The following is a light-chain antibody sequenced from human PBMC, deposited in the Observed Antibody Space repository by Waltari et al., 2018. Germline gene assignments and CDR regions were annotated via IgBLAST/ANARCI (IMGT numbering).Light chain of an antibody. V-gene: IGLV2-23*02. CDR1: SSDIGRYDI. CDR3: CSYAGNYIWV. Sequence: QSALTQPASVSGSPGQSVTISCTGASSDIGRYDIVSWYQQHPGNAPKLIICDVSKRPSGVSDRFSGSKSGDTDSLTISGLQFEDEADFYCCSYAGNYIWVFGGGTRLTVL. CDR2: DVS. J-gene: IGLJ3*02.